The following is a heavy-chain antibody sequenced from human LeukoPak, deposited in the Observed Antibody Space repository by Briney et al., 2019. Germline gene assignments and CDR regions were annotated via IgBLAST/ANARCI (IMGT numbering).Heavy chain of an antibody. CDR2: ISTSATRL. J-gene: IGHJ5*02. CDR3: AREFKTSGFDP. CDR1: GFTFSSYE. D-gene: IGHD6-19*01. Sequence: GGSLRLSCAASGFTFSSYEMNWVRQAPGKGLEWVSYISTSATRLDYADSVKGRFTISRDNARNSLYLQMDSLRAEDTAVYYCAREFKTSGFDPWGQGTLVTVSS. V-gene: IGHV3-48*03.